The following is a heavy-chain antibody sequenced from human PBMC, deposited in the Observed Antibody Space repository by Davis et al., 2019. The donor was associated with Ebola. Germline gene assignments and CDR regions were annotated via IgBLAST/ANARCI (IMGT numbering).Heavy chain of an antibody. CDR1: GGSISTSSYY. CDR3: ARQIYYYYYYGMDV. J-gene: IGHJ6*02. Sequence: MPSETLSLTCTVSGGSISTSSYYWGWIRQPPGKGLEWIGSIYYSGKTYYNSSLKSRITISVDTSKNQFSLKLSSVTAADTAVYYCARQIYYYYYYGMDVWGQGTTVTVSS. V-gene: IGHV4-39*01. D-gene: IGHD2-15*01. CDR2: IYYSGKT.